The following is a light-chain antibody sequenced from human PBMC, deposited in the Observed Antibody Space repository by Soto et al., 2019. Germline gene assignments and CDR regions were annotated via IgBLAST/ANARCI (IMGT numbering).Light chain of an antibody. V-gene: IGKV1-5*01. CDR3: QQYNSYSPT. J-gene: IGKJ1*01. CDR2: DAS. CDR1: QIITTR. Sequence: DIQMTQSPSTLSASVGDRVTITCRASQIITTRLAWYQQKPGKAPKLLIYDASSLESGVPSRFSGSGSGTEFTLTISGLQPGDSATYYCQQYNSYSPTFGQGTKVDIK.